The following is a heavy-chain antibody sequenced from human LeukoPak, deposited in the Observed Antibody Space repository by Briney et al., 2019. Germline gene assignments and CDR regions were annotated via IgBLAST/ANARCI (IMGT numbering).Heavy chain of an antibody. Sequence: GGSLRLSCAASGFTFSSYAMSWVRQAPGKGLEWVSAVSGSGGSTYYADSVKGRFTISRDNSKNMLYLQMNSLRAEDTAVYYCAKDISSYYGPGSYYTGYDYWGQGTLVTVSS. CDR2: VSGSGGST. V-gene: IGHV3-23*01. D-gene: IGHD3-10*01. CDR3: AKDISSYYGPGSYYTGYDY. J-gene: IGHJ4*02. CDR1: GFTFSSYA.